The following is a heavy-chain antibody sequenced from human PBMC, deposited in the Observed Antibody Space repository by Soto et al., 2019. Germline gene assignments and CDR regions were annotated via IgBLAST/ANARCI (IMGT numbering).Heavy chain of an antibody. CDR3: ARQLSHICDS. Sequence: SGESLKISCKGVGYKFGSAWIGWVRQMPGKGLEWMGIIKPGTSDIRYSPSCRGHVTISADEAVSTAYLQWSSLKASDTAMYYCARQLSHICDSWGQGTLVT. CDR1: GYKFGSAW. J-gene: IGHJ4*02. V-gene: IGHV5-51*01. CDR2: IKPGTSDI. D-gene: IGHD3-3*02.